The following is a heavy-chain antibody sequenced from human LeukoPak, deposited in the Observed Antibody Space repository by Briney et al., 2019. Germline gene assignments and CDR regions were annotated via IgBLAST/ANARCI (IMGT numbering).Heavy chain of an antibody. J-gene: IGHJ4*02. V-gene: IGHV3-48*03. CDR1: RFTFSSYE. CDR2: ISSSGSTI. Sequence: AVPLRFSCAASRFTFSSYEMNWLRQAPGKGLKGFSYISSSGSTIYYADSVKGRFTISRDNAKNSLYLKMNSMRGEDTAVYYCAKEVGAFDYWGQGTLVTVSS. D-gene: IGHD1-26*01. CDR3: AKEVGAFDY.